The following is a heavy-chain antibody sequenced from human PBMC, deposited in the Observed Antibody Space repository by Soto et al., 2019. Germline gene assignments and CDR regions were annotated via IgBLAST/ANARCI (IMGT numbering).Heavy chain of an antibody. CDR2: IYYSGST. Sequence: QVKLQESGPGLVTPSETLSLTCTVSGGSISSYYWSWIRQPPGKGLEWIGYIYYSGSTNYNPSLKMRVTITVDTSKNPFPLKLRSVTAADTSVYYCARIWVWSVDYWGQGTLVTVSS. J-gene: IGHJ4*02. CDR3: ARIWVWSVDY. V-gene: IGHV4-59*08. CDR1: GGSISSYY. D-gene: IGHD3-16*01.